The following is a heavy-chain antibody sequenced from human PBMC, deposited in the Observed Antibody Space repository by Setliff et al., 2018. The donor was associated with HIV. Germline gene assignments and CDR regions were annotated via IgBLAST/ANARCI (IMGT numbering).Heavy chain of an antibody. CDR1: GGNFNNYA. Sequence: GASVKVSCKASGGNFNNYALSWVRQAPGQGLEWMGGIIPTFGTANYAQKFQSRVTITADRSTSTVHMELRSLRSEDTAVYYCARELKGVYDSWSSSDPPYYFDDWGQGTRVTVSS. CDR2: IIPTFGTA. D-gene: IGHD3-3*01. V-gene: IGHV1-69*06. CDR3: ARELKGVYDSWSSSDPPYYFDD. J-gene: IGHJ4*02.